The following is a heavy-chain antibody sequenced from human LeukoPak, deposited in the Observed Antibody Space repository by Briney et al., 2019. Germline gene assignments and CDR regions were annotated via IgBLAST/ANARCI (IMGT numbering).Heavy chain of an antibody. CDR1: GGSISNYY. D-gene: IGHD3-22*01. Sequence: PETLSLTCTVSGGSISNYYWSWIRQPPGKGLEWIGYIYYSGSTSYNPSLKSRVTISVDTSKNQFSLKLRSVTAADTAVYYCVRDHYYDSSGYTFRHWGQGTLVTVSS. V-gene: IGHV4-59*01. CDR2: IYYSGST. J-gene: IGHJ1*01. CDR3: VRDHYYDSSGYTFRH.